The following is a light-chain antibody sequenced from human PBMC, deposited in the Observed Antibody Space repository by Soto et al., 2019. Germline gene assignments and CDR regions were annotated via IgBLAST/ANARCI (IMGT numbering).Light chain of an antibody. CDR3: QQYDNWPPYT. CDR1: QSVSSN. CDR2: GAS. V-gene: IGKV3-15*01. Sequence: EIVMTQSPATLSVSPGERATLSCRASQSVSSNLAWFQQNPGQAPRLLIYGASTRATGIPARFSGSGSGTDFTLTISSLQSEDFAVYYCQQYDNWPPYTFGQGTKLEIK. J-gene: IGKJ2*01.